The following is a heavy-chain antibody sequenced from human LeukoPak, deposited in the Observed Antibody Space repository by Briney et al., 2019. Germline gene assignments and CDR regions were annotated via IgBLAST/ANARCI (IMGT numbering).Heavy chain of an antibody. D-gene: IGHD1-26*01. CDR3: ARGLVGTTGEQNWFDP. CDR1: AGSISSYY. V-gene: IGHV4-4*07. CDR2: IYTSGST. J-gene: IGHJ5*02. Sequence: PSETLSLTCTVSAGSISSYYWSWIRHPAGKGLEWIGRIYTSGSTNYNPSLKSRVTISVDKSKNQFSLKLSSVTAADTAVYYCARGLVGTTGEQNWFDPWGQGTLVTVSS.